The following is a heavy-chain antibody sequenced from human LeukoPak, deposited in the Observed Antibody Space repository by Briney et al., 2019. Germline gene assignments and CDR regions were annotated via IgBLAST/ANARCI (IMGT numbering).Heavy chain of an antibody. V-gene: IGHV4-39*07. J-gene: IGHJ4*02. CDR1: GGSISSYY. D-gene: IGHD3-16*02. CDR2: IYYSGST. CDR3: ARVGYFMITFGGVIVPYYFDY. Sequence: SETLSLTCTVSGGSISSYYWGWIRQPPGKGLEWIGSIYYSGSTYYNPSLKSRVTISVDTSKNQFSLKLSSVTAADTAVYYCARVGYFMITFGGVIVPYYFDYWGQGTLVTVSS.